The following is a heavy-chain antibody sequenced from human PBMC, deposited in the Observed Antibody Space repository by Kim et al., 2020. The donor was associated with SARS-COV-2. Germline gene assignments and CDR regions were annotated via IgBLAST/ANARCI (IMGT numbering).Heavy chain of an antibody. Sequence: GGSLRLSCAASGFTFSSYAMHWVRQAPGKGLEYVSAISSNGGSTYYANSVKGRFTISRDNSKNTLYLQMGSLRAEDMAVYYCARDQIEGFTTGPGIWGQGTMVTVSS. V-gene: IGHV3-64*01. CDR2: ISSNGGST. D-gene: IGHD3-22*01. CDR3: ARDQIEGFTTGPGI. J-gene: IGHJ3*02. CDR1: GFTFSSYA.